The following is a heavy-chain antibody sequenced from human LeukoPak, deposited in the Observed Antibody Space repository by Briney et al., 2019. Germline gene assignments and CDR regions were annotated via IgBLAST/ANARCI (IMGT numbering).Heavy chain of an antibody. CDR2: IYSGGST. Sequence: GGSLRLSXAASGFTVSSNYMSWVRQAPGKGLEWVSVIYSGGSTYYADSVKGRFTISRDNFKNTLYLQMNSLRAEDTAVYYCARVVVTGTFYYYYMDVWGKGTTVTVSS. D-gene: IGHD1-7*01. CDR1: GFTVSSNY. J-gene: IGHJ6*03. V-gene: IGHV3-66*02. CDR3: ARVVVTGTFYYYYMDV.